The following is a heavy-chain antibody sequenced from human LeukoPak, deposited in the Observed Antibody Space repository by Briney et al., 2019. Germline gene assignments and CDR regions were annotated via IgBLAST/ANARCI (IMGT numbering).Heavy chain of an antibody. CDR3: ARDQAITLGY. V-gene: IGHV1-69*04. CDR1: GGTFSSYA. J-gene: IGHJ4*02. D-gene: IGHD3-16*01. Sequence: SVKVSCKASGGTFSSYAISWVRQAPGQGLEWMGRIIPIFGIANYAQKFQVRVTITADKSTSTAYMELSSLRSEDTAVYYCARDQAITLGYWGQGTLVTVSS. CDR2: IIPIFGIA.